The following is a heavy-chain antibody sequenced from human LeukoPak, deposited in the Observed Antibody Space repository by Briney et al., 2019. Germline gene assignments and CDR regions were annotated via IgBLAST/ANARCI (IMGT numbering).Heavy chain of an antibody. CDR2: ISGSGGSR. Sequence: PGRSLRLSCAASGFTVSSNYMSWVRQAPGKGLEWVSAISGSGGSRNNADSVKGRFTISRDNSKNTLYLQMNSLRADDTAVYYCAKVQGSSWGKDAFDIWGQGTMVTVSS. CDR1: GFTVSSNY. V-gene: IGHV3-23*01. D-gene: IGHD6-13*01. J-gene: IGHJ3*02. CDR3: AKVQGSSWGKDAFDI.